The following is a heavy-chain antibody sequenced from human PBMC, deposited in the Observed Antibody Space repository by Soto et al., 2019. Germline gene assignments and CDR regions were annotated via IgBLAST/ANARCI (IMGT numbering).Heavy chain of an antibody. CDR1: GGSFSGYY. Sequence: PSETLSLTCAVYGGSFSGYYWSWIRQPPGKGLEWIGEINHSGSTNYNPSLKSRVTISVDTSKNQFSLKLSSVTAADTAVYYCARGWDYSSDYDYWGQGTLVTVAS. J-gene: IGHJ4*02. D-gene: IGHD3-10*01. CDR3: ARGWDYSSDYDY. CDR2: INHSGST. V-gene: IGHV4-34*01.